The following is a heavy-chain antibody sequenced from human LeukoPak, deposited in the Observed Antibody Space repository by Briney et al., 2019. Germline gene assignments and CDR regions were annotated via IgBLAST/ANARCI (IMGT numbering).Heavy chain of an antibody. CDR3: ARDIGYGPGGGFYYFDY. CDR1: GYTFTNNY. D-gene: IGHD2-2*03. V-gene: IGHV1-18*04. CDR2: ISAYNGNT. J-gene: IGHJ4*02. Sequence: ASVKVSCKASGYTFTNNYLHWVRQAPGQGLEWMGWISAYNGNTNYAQKLQGRVTMTTDTSTSTAYMELRSLRSDDTAVYYCARDIGYGPGGGFYYFDYWGQGTLVTVSS.